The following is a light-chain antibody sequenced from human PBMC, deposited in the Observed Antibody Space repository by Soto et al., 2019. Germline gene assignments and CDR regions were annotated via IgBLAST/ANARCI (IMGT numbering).Light chain of an antibody. CDR3: QQTYSTPLT. CDR2: DAS. J-gene: IGKJ4*01. V-gene: IGKV1-39*01. Sequence: DIPMTQSPSTLSASVGDRVTIACRASQSINNWLAWYQQKPGKAPKLLIYDASSLQSGVPPRFSGSGSGTDFTLSINSLQPEDFATYYCQQTYSTPLTFGGGTKVDIK. CDR1: QSINNW.